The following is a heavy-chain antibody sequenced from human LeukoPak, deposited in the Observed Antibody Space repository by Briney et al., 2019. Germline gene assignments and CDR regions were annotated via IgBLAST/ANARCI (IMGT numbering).Heavy chain of an antibody. CDR1: GGSISSSSYY. J-gene: IGHJ2*01. V-gene: IGHV3-74*01. D-gene: IGHD6-13*01. Sequence: ETLSLTCTVSGGSISSSSYYWGWNRQPPGKGLVWVSRINSDGSSTSYADSVKGRFTISRDNAKNTLYLQMNSLRAEDTAVYYCAGAGGTAGSNWYFDLWGRGTLVTVSS. CDR2: INSDGSST. CDR3: AGAGGTAGSNWYFDL.